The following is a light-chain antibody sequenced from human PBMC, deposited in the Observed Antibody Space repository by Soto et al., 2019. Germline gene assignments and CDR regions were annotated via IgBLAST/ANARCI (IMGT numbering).Light chain of an antibody. V-gene: IGKV1-5*03. CDR2: KAS. Sequence: DIQMTQSPSTLSASVGDRVTITCRASQSISTWLAWYQQKPGKAPKLLIYKASSLESGVPSRFSGSGSGTEFTLTISSLQPDDSATYYCQHYDNYRLTFSGGTKVEIK. CDR3: QHYDNYRLT. CDR1: QSISTW. J-gene: IGKJ4*01.